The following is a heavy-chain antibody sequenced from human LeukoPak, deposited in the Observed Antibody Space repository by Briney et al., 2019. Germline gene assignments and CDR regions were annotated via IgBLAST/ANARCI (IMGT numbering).Heavy chain of an antibody. V-gene: IGHV4-39*07. CDR1: GGSISSSSYY. Sequence: SETLSLTCTVSGGSISSSSYYWGWIRQPPGKGLEWIGSIYYSGSTYYNPSLKSRVTISVDTSKNQFSLKLSSVTAADTAVYYCARDPLYYYDSSGYNEFDYWGQGTLVTVSS. CDR3: ARDPLYYYDSSGYNEFDY. CDR2: IYYSGST. D-gene: IGHD3-22*01. J-gene: IGHJ4*02.